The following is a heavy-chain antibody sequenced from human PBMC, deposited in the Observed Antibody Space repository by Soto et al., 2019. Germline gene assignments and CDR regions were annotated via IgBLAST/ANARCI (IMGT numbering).Heavy chain of an antibody. Sequence: QVQLVESGGGLAKPGGSLRLSCAASGFTFSDYYMSWIRQAPGKGLEWVSDITSSGTTIYYADSVKGRFTISRDNAKNSLYLQMISLRAEDTAVSYCARVNGHSYYGMDVWGQGTTFTVSS. CDR3: ARVNGHSYYGMDV. D-gene: IGHD1-1*01. J-gene: IGHJ6*02. CDR2: ITSSGTTI. CDR1: GFTFSDYY. V-gene: IGHV3-11*01.